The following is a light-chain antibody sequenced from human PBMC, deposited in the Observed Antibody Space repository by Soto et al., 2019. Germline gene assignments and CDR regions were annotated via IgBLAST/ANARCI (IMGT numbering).Light chain of an antibody. CDR3: CSYTGNSWV. CDR2: DVN. CDR1: NRDVGGYNY. Sequence: QSALTQPRSVSGSPGQSGTISCTGTNRDVGGYNYVSWYQQHPGKAPKLIIYDVNERPSGVPDRFSGSKSGNTASLTISGLQAEDEADYYCCSYTGNSWVFGGGTKLTVL. J-gene: IGLJ3*02. V-gene: IGLV2-11*01.